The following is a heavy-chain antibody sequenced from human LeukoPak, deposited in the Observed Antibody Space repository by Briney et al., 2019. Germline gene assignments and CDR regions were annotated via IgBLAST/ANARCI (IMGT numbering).Heavy chain of an antibody. J-gene: IGHJ4*02. D-gene: IGHD6-13*01. V-gene: IGHV4-59*01. CDR2: IYYSGST. CDR3: ARDSRIAAATHFDY. Sequence: SETLSLTCTVPGGSISSYYWSWIRQPPGKGLEWIGYIYYSGSTNYNPSLKSRVTITVDTSKNQFSLKLSSVTAADTAVYYCARDSRIAAATHFDYWGQGTLVTVSS. CDR1: GGSISSYY.